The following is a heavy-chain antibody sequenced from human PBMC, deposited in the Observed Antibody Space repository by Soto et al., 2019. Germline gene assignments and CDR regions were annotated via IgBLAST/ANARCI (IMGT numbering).Heavy chain of an antibody. CDR2: ISGSGGST. Sequence: PGGSLRLSCAASGFTFSSYAMSWVRQAPGKGLEWVSAISGSGGSTYYAGSVKGRFTISRDNSKNTPYLQMNSLRAEDTAVYYCAKMSGSQTYYYGMDVWGQGNTVTVSS. D-gene: IGHD3-3*01. CDR1: GFTFSSYA. CDR3: AKMSGSQTYYYGMDV. J-gene: IGHJ6*01. V-gene: IGHV3-23*01.